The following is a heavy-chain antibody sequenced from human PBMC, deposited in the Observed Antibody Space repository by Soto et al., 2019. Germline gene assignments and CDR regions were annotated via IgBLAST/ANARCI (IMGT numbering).Heavy chain of an antibody. D-gene: IGHD2-8*01. Sequence: AETLSLTCAVYGGSFVGYYWIWSGHPPGKGREWIGEINHSGSTNYNPSLKSRVTISVDTSKNQFSLKLSSVTAADTAVYYCATLKGGYCTNGVCWTPYYYYGMDVWGQGTTVTVSS. CDR1: GGSFVGYY. J-gene: IGHJ6*02. CDR2: INHSGST. V-gene: IGHV4-34*01. CDR3: ATLKGGYCTNGVCWTPYYYYGMDV.